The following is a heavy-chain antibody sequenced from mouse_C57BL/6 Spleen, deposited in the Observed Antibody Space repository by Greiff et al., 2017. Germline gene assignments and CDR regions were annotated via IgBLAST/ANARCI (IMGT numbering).Heavy chain of an antibody. J-gene: IGHJ4*01. CDR2: ISSGGSYT. CDR3: ARHGNYGNSLAMDY. V-gene: IGHV5-6*01. Sequence: EVKVVESGGDLVKPGGSLKLSCAASGFTFSSYGMSWVRQTPDKRLEWVATISSGGSYTYYPDSVKGRFTISRDNAKNTLYLQMSSLKSEDTAMYYCARHGNYGNSLAMDYWGQGTSVTVSS. D-gene: IGHD2-1*01. CDR1: GFTFSSYG.